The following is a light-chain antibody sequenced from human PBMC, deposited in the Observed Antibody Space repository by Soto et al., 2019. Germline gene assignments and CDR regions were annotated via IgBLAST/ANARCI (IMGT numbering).Light chain of an antibody. J-gene: IGLJ1*01. V-gene: IGLV2-14*01. CDR2: EVT. CDR1: SSDVGAYNY. Sequence: QSALTQPASVSGSPGQSITISCTGTSSDVGAYNYVSWYQQHPGEAPKVMIYEVTNRPSGVSNRFSGSKSGSTASLTISGLQAEDEADYYCSSYTSSDSYVFGTGTKLTVL. CDR3: SSYTSSDSYV.